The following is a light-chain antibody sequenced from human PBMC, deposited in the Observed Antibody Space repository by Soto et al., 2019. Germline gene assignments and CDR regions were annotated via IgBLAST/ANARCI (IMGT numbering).Light chain of an antibody. CDR1: QSISTNN. CDR2: VAS. V-gene: IGKV3-20*01. J-gene: IGKJ2*01. CDR3: QHYGYSLCMYT. Sequence: ETVLTQSPGTLSLSPGERATLSCRASQSISTNNLAWYQQKPGQAPRLLIYVASSRATGIPDRFSGSGSGSDFTLTITRLEPEDFAVYYCQHYGYSLCMYTFGRGTKLEIK.